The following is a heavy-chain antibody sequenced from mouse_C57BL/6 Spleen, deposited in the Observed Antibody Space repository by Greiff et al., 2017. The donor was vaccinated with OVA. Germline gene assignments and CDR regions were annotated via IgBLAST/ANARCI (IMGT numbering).Heavy chain of an antibody. CDR2: ISSGGSYT. CDR3: ARGGNYEDSDY. D-gene: IGHD2-1*01. J-gene: IGHJ2*01. V-gene: IGHV5-6*01. CDR1: GFTFSSYG. Sequence: EVQLVESGGDLVKPGGSLKLSCAASGFTFSSYGMSWVRQTPDKRLEWVATISSGGSYTYYPDSVKGRFTISRDNAKNTLYLQMSSLKSEDTAMYYCARGGNYEDSDYWGQGTTLTVSS.